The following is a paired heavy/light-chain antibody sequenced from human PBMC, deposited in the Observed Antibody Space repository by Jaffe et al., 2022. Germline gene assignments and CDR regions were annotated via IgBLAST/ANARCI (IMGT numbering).Heavy chain of an antibody. D-gene: IGHD2-15*01. CDR1: GGSISTSSYY. J-gene: IGHJ4*02. V-gene: IGHV4-39*01. CDR3: GYTQSVSCSGGSCYPN. Sequence: QLQLQESGPGLLKPSETLSLTCTVSGGSISTSSYYWGWIRQPPGKGLEWIGSIYYSGRTYYSASLSLKSRVTISIDTSMNQFSLMLYSVTAADTAVYYCGYTQSVSCSGGSCYPNWGQGTLVTVSS. CDR2: IYYSGRT.
Light chain of an antibody. CDR1: QSVSSSY. CDR2: GAS. Sequence: EIVLTQSPGTLSLSPGERATLSCRASQSVSSSYLVWYQQKPGQAPRLLIYGASSRATGIPDRFSGSGSGTDFTLAISRLEPEDFAVYYCQQCATSPHTFGGGTKVEIK. J-gene: IGKJ4*01. V-gene: IGKV3-20*01. CDR3: QQCATSPHT.